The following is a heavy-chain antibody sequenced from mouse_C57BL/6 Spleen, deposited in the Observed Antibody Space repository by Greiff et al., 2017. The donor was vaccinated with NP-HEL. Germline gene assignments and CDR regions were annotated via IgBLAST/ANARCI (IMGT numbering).Heavy chain of an antibody. CDR3: AHREEYRYIDV. J-gene: IGHJ1*03. CDR2: IRLKSDNYAT. Sequence: EVQLQQSGGGLVQPGGSMKLSCVASGFTFSNYWMNWVRQSPEKGLEWVAQIRLKSDNYATHYAESVKGRFTISRDDSKSSVYLQMNNLRAEDTGVYYCAHREEYRYIDVWGTETTVTVSP. V-gene: IGHV6-3*01. D-gene: IGHD3-1*01. CDR1: GFTFSNYW.